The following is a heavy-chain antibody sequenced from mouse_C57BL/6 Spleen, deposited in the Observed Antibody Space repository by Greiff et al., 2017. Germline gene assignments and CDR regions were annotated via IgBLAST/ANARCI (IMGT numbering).Heavy chain of an antibody. J-gene: IGHJ2*01. V-gene: IGHV5-4*01. CDR1: GFTFSSYA. D-gene: IGHD1-1*01. CDR2: ISDGGSYT. Sequence: EVLLVESGGGLVKPGGSLKLSCAASGFTFSSYAMSWVRQTPEKRLAWVATISDGGSYTYYPDNVKGRFTISRDNAKNNLYLQMSHLKSEDTAMYYCARATTVFDYWGQGTTLTVSS. CDR3: ARATTVFDY.